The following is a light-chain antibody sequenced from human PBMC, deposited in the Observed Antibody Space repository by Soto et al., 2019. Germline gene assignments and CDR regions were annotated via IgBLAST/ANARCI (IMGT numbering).Light chain of an antibody. V-gene: IGKV1-5*01. Sequence: DIQMTQSPSTLSASVGDRVTSTCRASQSVSVWLAWYQQKPGKAPKVLIYDASTLESGVPSRFSGSGSGTEFSLNISSLQPDDFASYYCQQYKNYSWTFGQGTKVDI. CDR3: QQYKNYSWT. CDR1: QSVSVW. J-gene: IGKJ1*01. CDR2: DAS.